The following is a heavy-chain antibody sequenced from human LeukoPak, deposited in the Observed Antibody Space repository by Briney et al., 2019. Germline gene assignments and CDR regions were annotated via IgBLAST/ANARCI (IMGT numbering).Heavy chain of an antibody. D-gene: IGHD3-3*01. V-gene: IGHV1-18*01. J-gene: IGHJ4*02. CDR3: ARVRFLEWLLSGDY. Sequence: ASVKVSCKASGYTFTSYGISWVRQAPGQGLEWVGWISAYNGNTNYAQKLQGRVTMTTDTSTSTAYMELRSLRSDDTAVYYCARVRFLEWLLSGDYWGQGTLVTVSS. CDR1: GYTFTSYG. CDR2: ISAYNGNT.